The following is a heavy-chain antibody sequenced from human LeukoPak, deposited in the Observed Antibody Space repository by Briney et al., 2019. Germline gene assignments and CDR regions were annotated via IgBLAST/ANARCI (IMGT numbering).Heavy chain of an antibody. Sequence: PGRSLRLSCAASGFTFSSYAMHWVRQAPGKGLEWVAVISYDGSNKYYADSVKGRFTISRDNSKNTLYLQMNNLRAEDTAVYYCARDGAIYDFWSGYANWFDPWGQGTLVTVSS. CDR2: ISYDGSNK. D-gene: IGHD3-3*01. CDR1: GFTFSSYA. V-gene: IGHV3-30-3*01. CDR3: ARDGAIYDFWSGYANWFDP. J-gene: IGHJ5*02.